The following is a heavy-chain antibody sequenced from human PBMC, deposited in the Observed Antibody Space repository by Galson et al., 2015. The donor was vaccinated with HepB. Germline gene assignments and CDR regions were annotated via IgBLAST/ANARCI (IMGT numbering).Heavy chain of an antibody. CDR1: GYTFTGYY. Sequence: SVKVSCKASGYTFTGYYMHWVRQAPGQGLEWMGWINPNSGGTNYAQKFQGWVTMTRDTSISTAYMELSRLRSDDTAVYYCVLASVAGTGGGAFDIWGQGTMVTVSS. D-gene: IGHD6-19*01. CDR3: VLASVAGTGGGAFDI. V-gene: IGHV1-2*04. CDR2: INPNSGGT. J-gene: IGHJ3*02.